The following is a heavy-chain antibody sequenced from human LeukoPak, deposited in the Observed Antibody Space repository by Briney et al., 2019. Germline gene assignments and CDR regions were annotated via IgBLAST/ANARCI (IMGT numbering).Heavy chain of an antibody. CDR1: GFTFSSYW. V-gene: IGHV3-74*01. CDR2: INSDGSST. J-gene: IGHJ4*02. Sequence: PGGSLRLSCAASGFTFSSYWMHWVRQAPGKGLVWVSRINSDGSSTSYADSVKGRFTISRDNAKNTLYLQMNSLRAEDTAVYYCAKLEGSCYGYDYWGQGTLVTVSS. CDR3: AKLEGSCYGYDY. D-gene: IGHD1-26*01.